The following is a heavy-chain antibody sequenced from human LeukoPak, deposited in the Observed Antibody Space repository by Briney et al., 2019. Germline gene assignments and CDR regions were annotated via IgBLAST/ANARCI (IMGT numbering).Heavy chain of an antibody. J-gene: IGHJ4*02. V-gene: IGHV5-10-1*01. CDR1: GYIFTSYW. CDR3: ARLPGYSSSWYLEDY. CDR2: IDPSDSYT. D-gene: IGHD6-13*01. Sequence: GESLKISCKGSGYIFTSYWISWVRQMPGKGLEWMGRIDPSDSYTNYSPSFQGHVTISADKSISTAYLQWSSLKASDTAMYYCARLPGYSSSWYLEDYWGQGTLVTVSS.